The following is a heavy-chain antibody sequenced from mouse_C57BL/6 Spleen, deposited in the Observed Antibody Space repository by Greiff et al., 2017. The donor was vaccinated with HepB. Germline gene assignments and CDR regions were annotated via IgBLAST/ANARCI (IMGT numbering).Heavy chain of an antibody. CDR3: TTRNDYDGGFAY. J-gene: IGHJ3*01. V-gene: IGHV14-4*01. Sequence: EVQLQQSGAELVRPGASVKLSCTASGFNIKDDYMHWVKQRPEQGLEWIGWIDPENGDTEYASKFQGKATITADTSSNTAYLQLSSLTSEDTAVYYCTTRNDYDGGFAYWGHGTLVTVSA. CDR1: GFNIKDDY. D-gene: IGHD2-4*01. CDR2: IDPENGDT.